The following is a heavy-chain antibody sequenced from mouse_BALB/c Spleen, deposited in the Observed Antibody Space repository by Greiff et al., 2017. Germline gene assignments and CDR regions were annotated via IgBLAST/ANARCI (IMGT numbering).Heavy chain of an antibody. CDR2: ISSGGSYT. V-gene: IGHV5-9-4*01. J-gene: IGHJ3*01. CDR1: GFTFSSYA. CDR3: ARDGYDAGWFAY. Sequence: DVHLVESGGGLVKPGGSLKLSCAASGFTFSSYAMSWVRQSPEKRLEWVAEISSGGSYTYYPDTVTGRFTISRDNAKNTLYLEMSSLRSEDTAMYYCARDGYDAGWFAYWGQGTLVTVSA. D-gene: IGHD2-2*01.